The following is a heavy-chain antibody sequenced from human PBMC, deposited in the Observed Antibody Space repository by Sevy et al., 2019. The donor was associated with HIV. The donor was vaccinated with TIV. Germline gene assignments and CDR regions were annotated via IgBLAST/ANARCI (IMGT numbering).Heavy chain of an antibody. D-gene: IGHD3-16*01. V-gene: IGHV3-33*01. J-gene: IGHJ2*01. Sequence: GESLKISCAASGFTFSSYGMHWARQAPGKGLEWLGTIWNDGTTRYYADSVKGRFAISRDNSKNTMYLQMNSLRAEDTAVYSCARERGSNWYFDLWGRGTLVTVSS. CDR2: IWNDGTTR. CDR3: ARERGSNWYFDL. CDR1: GFTFSSYG.